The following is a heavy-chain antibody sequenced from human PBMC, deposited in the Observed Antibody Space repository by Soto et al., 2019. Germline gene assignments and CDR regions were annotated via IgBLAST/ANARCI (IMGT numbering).Heavy chain of an antibody. CDR1: GGTFSSYA. Sequence: QVQLVQSGAEVKKSGSSVKVSCKASGGTFSSYAISWVRQAPGQGLEWMGGIIPIFGTANYAQKFQGRVTITADESTSTAYMELSSLRSEDTAVYYCARGLAFYYYYGMDVWGQGTTVTVSS. V-gene: IGHV1-69*01. J-gene: IGHJ6*02. CDR2: IIPIFGTA. D-gene: IGHD3-16*01. CDR3: ARGLAFYYYYGMDV.